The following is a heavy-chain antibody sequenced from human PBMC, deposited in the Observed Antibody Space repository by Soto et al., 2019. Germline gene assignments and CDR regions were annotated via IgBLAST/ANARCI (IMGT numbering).Heavy chain of an antibody. Sequence: SETLSLTCTVSGGSISSYYWSWIRQPPGKGLEWIGYIYYSGSTNYNPSLKSRVTISVDTSKNQFSLKLSSVTAADTAVYYCARHWQLVLDYWGQGTLVTVSS. CDR3: ARHWQLVLDY. V-gene: IGHV4-59*08. D-gene: IGHD6-6*01. J-gene: IGHJ4*02. CDR1: GGSISSYY. CDR2: IYYSGST.